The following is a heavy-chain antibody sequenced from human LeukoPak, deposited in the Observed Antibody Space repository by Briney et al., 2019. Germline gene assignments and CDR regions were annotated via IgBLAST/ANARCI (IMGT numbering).Heavy chain of an antibody. Sequence: SETLSLTCTVSSGSISSGGYYWSWIRQHPGKGLEWIGYIYYSGSTYYNPSLKSRVAISVDTSKNQFSLKLSSLTAADTAVYYCARGLYGSGFDYWGQGTLVTVSS. V-gene: IGHV4-31*03. CDR3: ARGLYGSGFDY. CDR2: IYYSGST. J-gene: IGHJ4*02. CDR1: SGSISSGGYY. D-gene: IGHD3-10*01.